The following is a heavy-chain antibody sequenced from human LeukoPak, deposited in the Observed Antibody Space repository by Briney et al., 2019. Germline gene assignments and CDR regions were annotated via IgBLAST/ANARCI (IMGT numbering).Heavy chain of an antibody. D-gene: IGHD4-17*01. CDR3: ARHLFGDYFFDY. J-gene: IGHJ4*02. CDR1: GYTFTGYY. V-gene: IGHV1-2*02. Sequence: ASVKVSCKASGYTFTGYYMHWVRQAPGQGLEWMGWINPNSGGTNYAQKFQRRVTMTRDTSISTAYMELRSLRSDDTAVYYCARHLFGDYFFDYWGQGTLVTVSS. CDR2: INPNSGGT.